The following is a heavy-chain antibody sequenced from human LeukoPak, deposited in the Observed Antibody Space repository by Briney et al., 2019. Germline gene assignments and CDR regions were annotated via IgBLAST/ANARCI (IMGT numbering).Heavy chain of an antibody. CDR1: GGSVTSKSYY. V-gene: IGHV4-39*02. CDR3: ARLPRIPLFGVAFKYGWIDS. D-gene: IGHD3-3*01. Sequence: AETLSHTCNVSGGSVTSKSYYWGWIRQSPDKRLEWIGNTHQGGKTYSNPSLKTRVTVSADASQTNFSLRLTSVTAADTAVYYCARLPRIPLFGVAFKYGWIDSWGQGILVTVSS. J-gene: IGHJ5*01. CDR2: THQGGKT.